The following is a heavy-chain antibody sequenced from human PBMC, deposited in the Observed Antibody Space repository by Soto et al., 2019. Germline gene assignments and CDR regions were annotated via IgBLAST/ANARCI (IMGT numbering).Heavy chain of an antibody. CDR3: AKAASYCSSTSCYVGMGS. J-gene: IGHJ5*02. V-gene: IGHV3-23*01. D-gene: IGHD2-2*01. CDR2: ISGSGGST. Sequence: GGSLRLSCAASGFTFSSYAMSWVRQAPGKGLEWVSAISGSGGSTYYADSVKGRFTISRDNSKNTLYLQMNSLRAEDTAVYYCAKAASYCSSTSCYVGMGSWGQGTLVTVSS. CDR1: GFTFSSYA.